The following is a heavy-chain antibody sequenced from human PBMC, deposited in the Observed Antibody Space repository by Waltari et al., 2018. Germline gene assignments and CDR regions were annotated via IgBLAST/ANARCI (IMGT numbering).Heavy chain of an antibody. D-gene: IGHD1-1*01. V-gene: IGHV4-34*01. CDR2: INHSGST. J-gene: IGHJ3*02. CDR3: ARGRFNWAVTRGDAFDI. Sequence: QVQLQQWGAGLLKPSETLSLTCAVYGGSFSGYYWSWIRQPPGKGLEWIGEINHSGSTNYNPSLKSRVTISVDTSKNQFSLKLSSVTAADTAVYYCARGRFNWAVTRGDAFDIWGQGTMVTVSS. CDR1: GGSFSGYY.